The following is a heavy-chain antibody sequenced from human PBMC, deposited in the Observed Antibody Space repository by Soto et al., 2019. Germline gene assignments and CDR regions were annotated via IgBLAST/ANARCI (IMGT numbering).Heavy chain of an antibody. J-gene: IGHJ5*02. CDR3: VKAPSGSETFDP. CDR2: ISSNGGST. CDR1: GFTFSSYA. V-gene: IGHV3-64D*08. Sequence: PGGSLRLSCSASGFTFSSYALHWVRQAPGKGLEYVSAISSNGGSTYYADSVKGRFTISRDNSKNTLYLQMSSLRAEDTAVYYCVKAPSGSETFDPWGQGTLVTVSS. D-gene: IGHD3-10*01.